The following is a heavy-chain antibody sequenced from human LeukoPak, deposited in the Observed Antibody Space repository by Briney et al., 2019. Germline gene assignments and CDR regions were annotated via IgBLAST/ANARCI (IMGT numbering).Heavy chain of an antibody. J-gene: IGHJ4*02. CDR1: GYTFSDYY. D-gene: IGHD3-10*01. V-gene: IGHV1-2*02. CDR2: IKPNSGDT. Sequence: ASVKVSCKASGYTFSDYYIHWVRQAPGQGLEWMGWIKPNSGDTDYAQKFQGRVTLTRDTSITTAYMDVSGLMSDDTAIYYCARDYRYYGRAGSLGFWGQGALVTVSS. CDR3: ARDYRYYGRAGSLGF.